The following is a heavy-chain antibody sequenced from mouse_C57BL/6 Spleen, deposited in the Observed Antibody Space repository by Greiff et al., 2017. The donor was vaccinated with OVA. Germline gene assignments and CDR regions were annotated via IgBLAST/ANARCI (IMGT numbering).Heavy chain of an antibody. CDR2: IDPEAGDT. D-gene: IGHD6-5*01. J-gene: IGHJ3*01. CDR3: TADEAQYAYETAY. CDR1: GFNIKDYY. Sequence: VQLQQSGAELVRPGASVKLSCTASGFNIKDYYMHWVKQRPEQGLEWIGRIDPEAGDTEYAPKFQGKATMTADTSSNTAYLQLSSLTSDDIAVYYCTADEAQYAYETAYWGQGTLVTVSA. V-gene: IGHV14-1*01.